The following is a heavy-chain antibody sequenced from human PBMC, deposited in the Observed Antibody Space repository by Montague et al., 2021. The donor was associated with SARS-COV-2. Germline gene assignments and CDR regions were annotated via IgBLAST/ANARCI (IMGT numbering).Heavy chain of an antibody. J-gene: IGHJ4*02. Sequence: TLSLTCSVSGVSISSGAYYWSWIRQHPGKGLEWIGYIYYNGSTYYNPSLKSRVTIAVDTSKNHFSLKLSFVTTADTAVYYCARSPYYDSSGQMGFDFWGQGTLVTVSS. CDR1: GVSISSGAYY. V-gene: IGHV4-31*03. CDR3: ARSPYYDSSGQMGFDF. D-gene: IGHD3-22*01. CDR2: IYYNGST.